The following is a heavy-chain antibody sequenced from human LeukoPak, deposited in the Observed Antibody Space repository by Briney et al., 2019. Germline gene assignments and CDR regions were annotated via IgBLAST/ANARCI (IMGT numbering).Heavy chain of an antibody. Sequence: LETLSLTCAVYGGSFSGYYWSWIRQPPGKGLEWIGEINHSGSTNYNPSLKSRVTISVDTSKNQFSLKLSSVTAADTAVYYCARQYYYDSSGYYPDLFDYWGQGTLVTVSS. J-gene: IGHJ4*02. CDR1: GGSFSGYY. V-gene: IGHV4-34*01. CDR2: INHSGST. D-gene: IGHD3-22*01. CDR3: ARQYYYDSSGYYPDLFDY.